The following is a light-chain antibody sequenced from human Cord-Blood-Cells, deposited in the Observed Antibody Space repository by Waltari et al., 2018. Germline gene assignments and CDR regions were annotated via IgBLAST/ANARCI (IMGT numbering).Light chain of an antibody. CDR3: QQYGSSPRT. CDR2: GAS. J-gene: IGKJ1*01. CDR1: QSVSSSY. V-gene: IGKV3-20*01. Sequence: EIVLKQSPGTLSLSPGERATLSCRASQSVSSSYLAWYQQKPGQAPRLLIYGASSRATGIPDRFSGSGAGTDFTRTISRLAPEGFAVYYCQQYGSSPRTFGQGTKVEIK.